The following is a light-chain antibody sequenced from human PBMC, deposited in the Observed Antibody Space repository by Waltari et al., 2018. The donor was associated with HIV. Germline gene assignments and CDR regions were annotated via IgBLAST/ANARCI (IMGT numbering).Light chain of an antibody. CDR3: CSYAGTYTYV. CDR2: EFS. J-gene: IGLJ1*01. CDR1: SSSLGSFDY. Sequence: SALTQPRSVSGSPGPSVTISCTGTSSSLGSFDYVSLYQQYPGKAHKVIIYEFSQRPSGVPDRFTASKSGITASLTISWLQDEDEADYYCCSYAGTYTYVFGTGTTVTVL. V-gene: IGLV2-11*01.